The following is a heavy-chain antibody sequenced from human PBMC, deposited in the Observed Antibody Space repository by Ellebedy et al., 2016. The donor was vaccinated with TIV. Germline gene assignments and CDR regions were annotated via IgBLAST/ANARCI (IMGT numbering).Heavy chain of an antibody. CDR2: ISAHNGDT. J-gene: IGHJ4*02. CDR1: GYTFTSYG. V-gene: IGHV1-18*01. CDR3: AREWEILDY. Sequence: AASVKVSCRASGYTFTSYGISWVRQAPGQGLEWMGWISAHNGDTNYAQKLQGRVTMTTDTSTSTAYMELRSLRSDDTAVYYCAREWEILDYWGQGTLVTVSS. D-gene: IGHD1-26*01.